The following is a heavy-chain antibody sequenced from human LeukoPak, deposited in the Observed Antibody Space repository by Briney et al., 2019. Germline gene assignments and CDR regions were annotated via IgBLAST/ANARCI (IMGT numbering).Heavy chain of an antibody. J-gene: IGHJ3*02. CDR3: ASYRGAYDHYPHALDI. V-gene: IGHV4-61*02. Sequence: SQTLSLTCSVSGASVSTTAYFWNWIRPPAGKGLEWIGRIYASGNTHYNPSLKGRFTMSLDTSKNQFSLNMNSVTAADSAVYFCASYRGAYDHYPHALDIWGRGTVVTVS. CDR2: IYASGNT. CDR1: GASVSTTAYF. D-gene: IGHD5-12*01.